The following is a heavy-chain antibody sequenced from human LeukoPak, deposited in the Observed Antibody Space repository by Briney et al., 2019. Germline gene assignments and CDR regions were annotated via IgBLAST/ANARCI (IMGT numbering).Heavy chain of an antibody. Sequence: ASVKVSCKASGGTFSSYAISWGRQAPGQGLEWMGRIIPILGIANYAQKFQGRVTITADKSTSTAYMELSSLRSEDTAVYYCARDYYGSGTPFDPWGQGTLVTVSS. CDR2: IIPILGIA. CDR3: ARDYYGSGTPFDP. J-gene: IGHJ5*02. CDR1: GGTFSSYA. V-gene: IGHV1-69*04. D-gene: IGHD3-10*01.